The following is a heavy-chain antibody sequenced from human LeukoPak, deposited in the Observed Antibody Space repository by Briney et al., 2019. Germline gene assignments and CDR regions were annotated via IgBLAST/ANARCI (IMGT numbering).Heavy chain of an antibody. CDR3: AKEQLFMVRGDLDY. CDR1: GFTFSSYA. J-gene: IGHJ4*02. CDR2: ISGSGGST. D-gene: IGHD3-10*01. Sequence: GGSLRLSCAASGFTFSSYAMSWVRQAPGKGLEWASAISGSGGSTYYADSVKGRFTISRDNSKNTLYLQMNSLRAEDTAVYYCAKEQLFMVRGDLDYWGQGTLVTVSS. V-gene: IGHV3-23*01.